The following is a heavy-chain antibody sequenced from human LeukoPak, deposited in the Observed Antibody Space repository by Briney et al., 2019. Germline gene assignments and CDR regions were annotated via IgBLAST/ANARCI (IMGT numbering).Heavy chain of an antibody. CDR1: GGSISSYY. J-gene: IGHJ4*02. V-gene: IGHV4-4*07. Sequence: SETLSLTCTVSGGSISSYYWSWIRQPAGKGLEWIGRIYNSGSTKYNPSLKSRVTMSVDTSKNQFSLKLNSVTAADTAVYYCARDMGRYCSGGSCYPDYWGQGTLVTVSS. CDR3: ARDMGRYCSGGSCYPDY. D-gene: IGHD2-15*01. CDR2: IYNSGST.